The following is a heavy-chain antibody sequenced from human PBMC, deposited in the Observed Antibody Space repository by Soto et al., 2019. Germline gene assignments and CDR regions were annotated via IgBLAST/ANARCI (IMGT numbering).Heavy chain of an antibody. V-gene: IGHV3-74*01. J-gene: IGHJ6*02. Sequence: WGSLRLSCAASGLTFSNAWMNGVRQAPGKGLVWVSRINSDGSSTSYADSVKGRFTISRDNAKNSLYLQMNSLSAEDTAVYYCASQTSGYYYYGMDVWGQGTTVTVSS. CDR2: INSDGSST. CDR3: ASQTSGYYYYGMDV. CDR1: GLTFSNAW.